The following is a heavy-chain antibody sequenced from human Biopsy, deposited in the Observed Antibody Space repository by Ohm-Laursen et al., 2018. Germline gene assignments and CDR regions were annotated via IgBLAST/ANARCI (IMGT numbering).Heavy chain of an antibody. CDR3: ATKLTGYFHH. V-gene: IGHV1-69*06. CDR2: NIPILGTG. Sequence: SSVNVSCKAPGGTFSNYGVNWVRQAPGQGLEWLGGNIPILGTGNYAQKFPDRVTVAADTSTSTATMELRSLRSDDTAVYYCATKLTGYFHHWGQGTLVIVSS. D-gene: IGHD3-9*01. CDR1: GGTFSNYG. J-gene: IGHJ1*01.